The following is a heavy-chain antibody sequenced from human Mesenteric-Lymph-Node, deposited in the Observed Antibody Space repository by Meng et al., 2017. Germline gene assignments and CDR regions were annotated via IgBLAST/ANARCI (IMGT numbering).Heavy chain of an antibody. D-gene: IGHD3-10*01. Sequence: GPGPGHPFQPPSPPCTVSGGSISSGGYYWSCIRHHPGKGLEWIGYIHSSGSTYYHPSLRSRLTISVDTSKNQFSLKLSSVTAADTAVYYCARASYGSGSPLGESWFDPWGQGTLVTVSS. CDR1: GGSISSGGYY. V-gene: IGHV4-31*03. CDR2: IHSSGST. J-gene: IGHJ5*02. CDR3: ARASYGSGSPLGESWFDP.